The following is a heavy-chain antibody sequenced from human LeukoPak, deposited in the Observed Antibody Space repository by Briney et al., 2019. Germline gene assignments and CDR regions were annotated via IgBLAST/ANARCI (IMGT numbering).Heavy chain of an antibody. V-gene: IGHV1-69*04. CDR3: ARDWEGYCVSTSCPAFDS. CDR2: IIPVLGIP. Sequence: SVKVSCKASGGTFTSYAISWVRQAPGQGLEWMARIIPVLGIPTYAQNFQGRLTITADKSTSTAYMELSSLRSEDTAIYCCARDWEGYCVSTSCPAFDSWGQGTLVTVSS. D-gene: IGHD2-2*01. CDR1: GGTFTSYA. J-gene: IGHJ4*02.